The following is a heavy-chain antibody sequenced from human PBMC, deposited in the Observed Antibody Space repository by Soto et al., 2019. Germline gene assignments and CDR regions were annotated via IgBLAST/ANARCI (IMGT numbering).Heavy chain of an antibody. CDR3: AIDSGNYYWVMPNWYFDL. D-gene: IGHD1-26*01. J-gene: IGHJ2*01. CDR2: ISYDGRNK. CDR1: GFTFSTYG. V-gene: IGHV3-30*03. Sequence: QVQLVESGGGVVQPGRSLRLSCAASGFTFSTYGMHWVRQAPGKGLEWVAVISYDGRNKYYADSVKGRFTISRDNSKNTLYLQMNSLRAEDTAVYYCAIDSGNYYWVMPNWYFDLWGRGTLVTVSS.